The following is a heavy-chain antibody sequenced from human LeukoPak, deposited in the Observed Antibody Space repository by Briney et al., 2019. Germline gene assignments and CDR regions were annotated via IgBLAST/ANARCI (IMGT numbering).Heavy chain of an antibody. Sequence: GGSLTLSCAPSGFTFSSYSMNWVRQAPGKGLEWVSHIRSSSFTIHYTDSVAGRFTVSRDNAKNTLYLQMNSLRAEDTAVYYCARNYYESNCAYNGDDYWGQGTLVTVSS. CDR3: ARNYYESNCAYNGDDY. CDR2: IRSSSFTI. D-gene: IGHD3-22*01. V-gene: IGHV3-48*01. J-gene: IGHJ4*02. CDR1: GFTFSSYS.